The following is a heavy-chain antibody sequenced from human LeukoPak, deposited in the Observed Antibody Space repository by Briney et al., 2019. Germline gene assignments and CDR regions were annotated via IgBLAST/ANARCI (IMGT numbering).Heavy chain of an antibody. D-gene: IGHD6-6*01. V-gene: IGHV4-59*01. CDR2: IYYSGST. CDR3: ARYSSSPRMAFDI. Sequence: PSETLSLTCTVSGGSISSYYWRWIRQPPGKGLEWIGYIYYSGSTNYNPSLKSRVTISVDTSKNQFSLKLSSVTAADTAVYYCARYSSSPRMAFDIWGQGTMVTVSS. CDR1: GGSISSYY. J-gene: IGHJ3*02.